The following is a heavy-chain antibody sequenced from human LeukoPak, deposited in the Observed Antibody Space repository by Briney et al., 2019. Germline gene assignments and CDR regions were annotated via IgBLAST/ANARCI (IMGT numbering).Heavy chain of an antibody. J-gene: IGHJ6*03. V-gene: IGHV4-4*02. CDR3: ATNGYYCMDV. Sequence: PSETLSLTCTVSGGSISSSTNWWSWVRQPPGKGLEWIGEIYHSGGTNYNPSLKSRITISVDKSQNQFSLKVNSLTAADTAVYYCATNGYYCMDVWGKGTTVTVSS. CDR2: IYHSGGT. D-gene: IGHD2-8*01. CDR1: GGSISSSTNW.